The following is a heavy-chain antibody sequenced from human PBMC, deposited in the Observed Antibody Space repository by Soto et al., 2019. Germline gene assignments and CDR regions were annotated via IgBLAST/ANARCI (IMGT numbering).Heavy chain of an antibody. V-gene: IGHV3-23*01. CDR3: AKTTFYHGSGSYFPFDY. CDR1: GIAFSNNG. CDR2: ISSSGGNT. D-gene: IGHD3-10*01. J-gene: IGHJ4*02. Sequence: GGSLRPSCAASGIAFSNNGMAWVRRPPGKGLEWVSSISSSGGNTYYAHCVKGRFTISRDNSKNTLYLQMNSLRADDTAAYYCAKTTFYHGSGSYFPFDYWGQGTLVTVSS.